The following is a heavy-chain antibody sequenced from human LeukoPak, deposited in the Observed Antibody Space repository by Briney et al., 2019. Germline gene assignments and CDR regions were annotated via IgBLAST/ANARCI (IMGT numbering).Heavy chain of an antibody. V-gene: IGHV4-4*07. CDR1: GGSISSYY. CDR3: ARSASGYYYDSSGWGGYYYYMDV. CDR2: IQTSGST. Sequence: SETLSLTCTFSGGSISSYYWSWIRQPAGKGLEWIGRIQTSGSTNYNPSLKSRVTMSVDTSKNQVSLKLSSVTAADTAVYYCARSASGYYYDSSGWGGYYYYMDVWGKGTTVTISS. D-gene: IGHD3-22*01. J-gene: IGHJ6*03.